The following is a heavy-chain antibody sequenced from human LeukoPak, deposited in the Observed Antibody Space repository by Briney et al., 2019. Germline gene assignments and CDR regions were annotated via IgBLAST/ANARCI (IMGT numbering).Heavy chain of an antibody. CDR3: TRPEYSSGRYLGY. V-gene: IGHV3-73*01. D-gene: IGHD6-19*01. CDR1: GFTFSGSA. Sequence: GGSLSLSCAASGFTFSGSAMHWVRQASGKGPEWVGSIRSKANSYATAYAASVKGRFTISRDDSNNTAYLQMNSLKTEDTAVYYCTRPEYSSGRYLGYWGQGTLVTVSS. J-gene: IGHJ4*02. CDR2: IRSKANSYAT.